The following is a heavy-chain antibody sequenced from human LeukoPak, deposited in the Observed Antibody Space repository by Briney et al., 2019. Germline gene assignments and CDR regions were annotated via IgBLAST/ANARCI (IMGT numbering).Heavy chain of an antibody. CDR3: ARDNKNDYVWGSYRSYYFDH. CDR1: GFTFDDYG. CDR2: INWNGGST. V-gene: IGHV3-20*04. D-gene: IGHD3-16*02. Sequence: GGSLRLSCAASGFTFDDYGMSWVRQAPGKGLEWVSGINWNGGSTGYADSVKGRFTISRDNAKNSLYLQMNSLRAEDTALYYCARDNKNDYVWGSYRSYYFDHWGQGTLVTVSS. J-gene: IGHJ4*02.